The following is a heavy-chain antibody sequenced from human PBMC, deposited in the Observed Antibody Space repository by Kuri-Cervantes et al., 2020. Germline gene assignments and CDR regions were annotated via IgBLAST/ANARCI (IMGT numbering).Heavy chain of an antibody. CDR2: ISYDGSNK. D-gene: IGHD1-26*01. V-gene: IGHV3-30-3*01. CDR1: GFTFSSYA. J-gene: IGHJ4*02. CDR3: AKVFQLELHNYFDY. Sequence: SLKISFPASGFTFSSYAMHWVRQAPGKGLEWVAVISYDGSNKYYADSVKGRFTISRDNSKNTLYLQMNSLRAEDTALYYCAKVFQLELHNYFDYLGQGTLVTVSS.